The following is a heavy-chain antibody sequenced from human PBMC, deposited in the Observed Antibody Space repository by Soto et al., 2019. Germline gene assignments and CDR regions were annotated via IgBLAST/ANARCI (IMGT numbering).Heavy chain of an antibody. J-gene: IGHJ4*02. Sequence: QVQLQQWGAGLLKPSETLSLTCAVYGGSFSGYYWSWIRQPPGKGLEWIGEINHSGSTNYNPSLKRRVTVSVDTSQTQCSLKLSSVTAAATAVYYCARGLRELLDYWGQGTLVTVSS. CDR1: GGSFSGYY. CDR2: INHSGST. V-gene: IGHV4-34*01. D-gene: IGHD3-10*01. CDR3: ARGLRELLDY.